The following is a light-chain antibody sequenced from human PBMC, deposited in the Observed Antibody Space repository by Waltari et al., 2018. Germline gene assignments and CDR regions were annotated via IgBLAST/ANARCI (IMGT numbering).Light chain of an antibody. CDR3: QQYNDWPPWT. CDR2: GAS. J-gene: IGKJ1*01. CDR1: QSVTST. V-gene: IGKV3-15*01. Sequence: EIVMTQSPASLSLSPGERATLSCRASQSVTSTLAWYQQKPGQAPRLLIYGASTRADGIPVRFSGSGSGTEFTLTVSGLQSEDFAIYYCQQYNDWPPWTFGQGTKVEIK.